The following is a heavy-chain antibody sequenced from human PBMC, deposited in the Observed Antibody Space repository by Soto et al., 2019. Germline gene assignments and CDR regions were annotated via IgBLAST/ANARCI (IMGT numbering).Heavy chain of an antibody. J-gene: IGHJ5*02. V-gene: IGHV3-23*01. CDR2: ISGTDDYT. D-gene: IGHD2-2*01. Sequence: GGTLRLSWAASRFTLSNFAITWGRQAPGEGLEWVSSISGTDDYTYYADSVKGRFTISRDNALNTLFLHMNNLRAEDTAVYYCPKRGRQYAWAIQAFLGPWGLRTRVTVSS. CDR1: RFTLSNFA. CDR3: PKRGRQYAWAIQAFLGP.